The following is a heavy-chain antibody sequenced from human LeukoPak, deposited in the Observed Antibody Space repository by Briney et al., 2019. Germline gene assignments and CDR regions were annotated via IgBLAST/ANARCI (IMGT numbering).Heavy chain of an antibody. D-gene: IGHD6-19*01. Sequence: ASVKVSCKASGYTFTSYDINWVRQATGQGLEWMRWMNPNSGNTGYAQKFQGRVTITRNTSISTAYMELSSLRSEDTALYYCAKDIIPEGAGTLDYWGQGTLVTVSS. CDR3: AKDIIPEGAGTLDY. J-gene: IGHJ4*02. V-gene: IGHV1-8*03. CDR1: GYTFTSYD. CDR2: MNPNSGNT.